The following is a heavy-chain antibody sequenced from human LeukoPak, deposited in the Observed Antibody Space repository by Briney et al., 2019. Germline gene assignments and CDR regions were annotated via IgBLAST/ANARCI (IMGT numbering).Heavy chain of an antibody. V-gene: IGHV3-23*01. J-gene: IGHJ6*03. CDR2: ISGSGGST. Sequence: GGSLRLSCAASEFTFSSYGMSWVRQAPGKGLEWVSSISGSGGSTQYADSVQGRFAISRDNFKNTLYLQMNSLRAEDTAVYYCAKGGHFCSSTSCYSFEYYYYMDVWGKGTTVTVSS. D-gene: IGHD2-2*02. CDR1: EFTFSSYG. CDR3: AKGGHFCSSTSCYSFEYYYYMDV.